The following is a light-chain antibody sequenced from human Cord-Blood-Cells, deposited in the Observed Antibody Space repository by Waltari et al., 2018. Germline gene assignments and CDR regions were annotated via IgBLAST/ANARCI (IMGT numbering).Light chain of an antibody. J-gene: IGLJ2*01. CDR1: SSDVGGYNY. V-gene: IGLV2-8*01. CDR3: SSYAGSNNLV. Sequence: QSALTQPPSASGSPGQSVTISCTGTSSDVGGYNYVSWYQQHPGKAPKLMIYEVSKRASGVPDRFSGSKSGNTASLTVSGLQAEDEADYCCSSYAGSNNLVFGGGTKLTVL. CDR2: EVS.